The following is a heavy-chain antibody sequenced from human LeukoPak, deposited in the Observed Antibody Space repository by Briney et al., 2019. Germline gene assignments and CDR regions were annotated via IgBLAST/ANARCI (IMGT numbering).Heavy chain of an antibody. Sequence: SETLSLTCTVSGGSISSYYWSWIRQPPGKGLEWIGYIYYSGSTNYNSSLKSRVTISVGTSKNQFSLKLSSVTAADTAVYYCARDRYSGYGFDYWGQGTLVTVSS. CDR2: IYYSGST. D-gene: IGHD5-12*01. J-gene: IGHJ4*02. CDR1: GGSISSYY. CDR3: ARDRYSGYGFDY. V-gene: IGHV4-59*01.